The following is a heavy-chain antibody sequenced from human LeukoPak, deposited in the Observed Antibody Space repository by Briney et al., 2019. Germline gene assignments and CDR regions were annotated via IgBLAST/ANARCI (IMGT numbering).Heavy chain of an antibody. Sequence: PSETLSLTCTVSGGSISSYYWSWIRQPAGKGLEWIGRIYTSGSTNYNPSLKSRVTMSVDTSKNQFSLKLSSVTAADTAVYYCARDHQQLTPTYNWFDPWGQGTLVTVSS. CDR1: GGSISSYY. J-gene: IGHJ5*02. CDR2: IYTSGST. V-gene: IGHV4-4*07. D-gene: IGHD6-13*01. CDR3: ARDHQQLTPTYNWFDP.